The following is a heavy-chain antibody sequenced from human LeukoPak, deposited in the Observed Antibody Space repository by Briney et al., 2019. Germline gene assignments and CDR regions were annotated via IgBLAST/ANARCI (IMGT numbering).Heavy chain of an antibody. Sequence: ASVKVSCKVSGYTLTELSMHWVRQAPGKGLEWMGGFDPEDGETIYAQKFQGRVTMTEDTSTDTAYMELSSLRSEDTAVYCCATDSWELLEDGAFDIWGQGTMVTVSS. CDR3: ATDSWELLEDGAFDI. V-gene: IGHV1-24*01. CDR2: FDPEDGET. CDR1: GYTLTELS. J-gene: IGHJ3*02. D-gene: IGHD1-26*01.